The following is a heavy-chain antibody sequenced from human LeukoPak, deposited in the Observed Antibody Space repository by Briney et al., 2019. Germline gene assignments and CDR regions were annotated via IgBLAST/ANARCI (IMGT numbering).Heavy chain of an antibody. D-gene: IGHD2-2*01. V-gene: IGHV3-30*02. CDR1: GFTFSSYG. Sequence: GGSLRLSCAASGFTFSSYGMHWVRQAPGKGLEWVAFIRYDGSNKYYADSVKGRFTISRDNSKNTLYLQMNSLRAEDTAVYYCAKERGIVVVPASLDYWGQGSLVTVSS. CDR3: AKERGIVVVPASLDY. CDR2: IRYDGSNK. J-gene: IGHJ4*02.